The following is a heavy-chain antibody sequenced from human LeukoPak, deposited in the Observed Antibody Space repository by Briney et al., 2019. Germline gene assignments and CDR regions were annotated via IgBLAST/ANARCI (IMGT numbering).Heavy chain of an antibody. D-gene: IGHD3-22*01. Sequence: WHSLSLTYTVAGAFISIYYWSWIRQPPGKGREWLGYIYYSGSTNYNPSLKSRVTISVDTSKNKFSLKLSSVTAADTAVYYCARGPITMIVVPPDDWGQGTLVTVSS. V-gene: IGHV4-59*07. J-gene: IGHJ4*02. CDR2: IYYSGST. CDR1: GAFISIYY. CDR3: ARGPITMIVVPPDD.